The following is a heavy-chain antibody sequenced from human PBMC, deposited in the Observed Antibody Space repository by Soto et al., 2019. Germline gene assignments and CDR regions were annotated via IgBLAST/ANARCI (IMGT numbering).Heavy chain of an antibody. CDR2: MNPNSGNT. V-gene: IGHV1-8*01. J-gene: IGHJ6*02. CDR1: GYTFTSYD. CDR3: AREEVGYCSGGSCYYPYYYYGMAV. D-gene: IGHD2-15*01. Sequence: ASVKVSCKASGYTFTSYDINWVRQATGQGIEWMGWMNPNSGNTGYAQKFQGRVTMTRNTSISTAYMELSSLRSEDTAVYYCAREEVGYCSGGSCYYPYYYYGMAVWGQGTTVTVSS.